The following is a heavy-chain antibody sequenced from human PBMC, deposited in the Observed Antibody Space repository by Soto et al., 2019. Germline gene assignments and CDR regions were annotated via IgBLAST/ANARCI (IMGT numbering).Heavy chain of an antibody. CDR3: ARGKGGGSCCNFDI. J-gene: IGHJ3*02. V-gene: IGHV3-21*01. CDR2: ISSSSSYI. Sequence: EVQLVESGGGLVKPGGSLRLSFAASEFTFSSYSRNWFRQPPGRGLGWVSSISSSSSYIYYADSVKGRFTISRDNAKNSLYLQMNSLRAEDTAVYYCARGKGGGSCCNFDIWGQGTMVTVSS. D-gene: IGHD2-15*01. CDR1: EFTFSSYS.